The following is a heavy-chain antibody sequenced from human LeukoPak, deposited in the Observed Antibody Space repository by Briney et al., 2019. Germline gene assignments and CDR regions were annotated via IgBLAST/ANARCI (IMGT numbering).Heavy chain of an antibody. CDR2: ISYDGSNK. D-gene: IGHD6-19*01. J-gene: IGHJ6*02. CDR3: AKDLSSSGWYRRHYYGMDV. CDR1: GFTFSSYG. Sequence: GRSLRLSCAASGFTFSSYGMHWVRQAPGKGLEWVAVISYDGSNKYYADSVEGRFTISRDNSKNTLYLQMNSLRAEDTVVYYCAKDLSSSGWYRRHYYGMDVWGQGTTVTVSS. V-gene: IGHV3-30*18.